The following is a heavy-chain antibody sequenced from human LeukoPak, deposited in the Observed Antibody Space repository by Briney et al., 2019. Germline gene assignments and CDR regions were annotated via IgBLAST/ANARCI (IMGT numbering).Heavy chain of an antibody. J-gene: IGHJ4*02. V-gene: IGHV4-30-4*01. CDR1: GGSISSGDYY. CDR3: ASEGYCSSTSCPLDY. Sequence: PSQTLSLTCTVSGGSISSGDYYWSWIRQPPGTGLEWIGYIYYSGSTYYNPSLKSRVTISVDTSKNQFSLKLSSVTAADTAVYCCASEGYCSSTSCPLDYWGQGTLVTVSS. CDR2: IYYSGST. D-gene: IGHD2-2*01.